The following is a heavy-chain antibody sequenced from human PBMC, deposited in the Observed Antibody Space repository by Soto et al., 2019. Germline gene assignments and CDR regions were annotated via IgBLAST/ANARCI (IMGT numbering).Heavy chain of an antibody. Sequence: GGSMRLSCAASGLNISNAWMNWVRQAPGKGLEWVGRIKTKGEGGPTDYAAAVKGRFTVSRDDSKNTLYLQMNSLKTEDTAVYYCTTGSVEGVWGQGTTVTVSS. V-gene: IGHV3-15*07. CDR1: GLNISNAW. D-gene: IGHD2-15*01. J-gene: IGHJ6*02. CDR2: IKTKGEGGPT. CDR3: TTGSVEGV.